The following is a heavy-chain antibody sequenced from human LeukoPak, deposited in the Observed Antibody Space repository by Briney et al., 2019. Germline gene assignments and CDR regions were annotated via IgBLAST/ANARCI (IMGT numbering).Heavy chain of an antibody. J-gene: IGHJ4*02. D-gene: IGHD5-18*01. CDR3: ARGYTCGY. CDR2: IKEDGSEK. Sequence: PGGSLRLCCSASGFTFSTYWMSWVRQAPGKGLEWVANIKEDGSEKNYADSVKGRFTISRDNAKNSLYPQMNSLRAEDTAVYYCARGYTCGYWGQGTLVIVSS. V-gene: IGHV3-7*04. CDR1: GFTFSTYW.